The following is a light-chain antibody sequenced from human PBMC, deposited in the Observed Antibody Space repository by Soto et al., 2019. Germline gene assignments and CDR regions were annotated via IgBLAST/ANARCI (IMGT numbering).Light chain of an antibody. CDR2: AAS. CDR3: QQYFDWPPMT. Sequence: EVVMTQSPATLSVSTGERVTLSCRASQSVATNLAWYQQKPGQAPRLLISAASNRAAGVPVRFSGSGSGTEFTLTISSLQSEDFAVYYCQQYFDWPPMTFGQGTKVDIK. CDR1: QSVATN. V-gene: IGKV3-15*01. J-gene: IGKJ1*01.